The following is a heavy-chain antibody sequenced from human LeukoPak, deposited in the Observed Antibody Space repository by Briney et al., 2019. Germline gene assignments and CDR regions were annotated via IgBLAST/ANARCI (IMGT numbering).Heavy chain of an antibody. D-gene: IGHD3-10*01. CDR2: IYTSGST. J-gene: IGHJ5*02. CDR1: GGSISSYC. Sequence: SETLSLTCTVSGGSISSYCWSWIRQPAGKGLEWIGRIYTSGSTNYNPSLKSRVTMSVDTSKNQFSLKLSSVTAADTAVYYCARDGVITMVQGATNWFDPWGQGTLVTVSS. V-gene: IGHV4-4*07. CDR3: ARDGVITMVQGATNWFDP.